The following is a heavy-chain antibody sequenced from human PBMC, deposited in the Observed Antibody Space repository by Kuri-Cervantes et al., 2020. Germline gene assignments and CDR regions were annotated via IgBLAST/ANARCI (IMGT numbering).Heavy chain of an antibody. CDR3: ARDFAPLSYYYYGMGV. CDR2: FDPEDGET. Sequence: ASVKVSCKVSGYTLTELSMHWVRQAPGKGLEWMGGFDPEDGETIYAQKFQGRVTMTEDTSTDTAYMELSRLRSDDTAVYYCARDFAPLSYYYYGMGVWGQGTTVTVFS. D-gene: IGHD2/OR15-2a*01. CDR1: GYTLTELS. J-gene: IGHJ6*02. V-gene: IGHV1-24*01.